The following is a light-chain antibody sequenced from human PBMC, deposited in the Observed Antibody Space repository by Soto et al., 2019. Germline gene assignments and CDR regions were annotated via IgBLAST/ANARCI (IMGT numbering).Light chain of an antibody. CDR1: QGIRKD. Sequence: DIQMTQSPSSLSASVGDRVTITCRASQGIRKDLGWYQQKPGKAPKRLIYAASIVQSGVPSRFGGSGSVTEFTLTNRGLQPEDCAPYYCLQHNSYPRTFGQGTKVEIK. J-gene: IGKJ1*01. CDR2: AAS. CDR3: LQHNSYPRT. V-gene: IGKV1-17*01.